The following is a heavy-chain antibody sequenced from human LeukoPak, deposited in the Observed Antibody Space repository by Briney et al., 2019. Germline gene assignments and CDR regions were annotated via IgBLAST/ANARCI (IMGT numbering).Heavy chain of an antibody. J-gene: IGHJ4*02. V-gene: IGHV4-34*01. Sequence: SETLSLTCAVYGGSFSGYFWTWIRQPPGKGLEWIGEINHSGSTNYNPFLKSRVTISVDMSKNQFSLKLSSVTAADTAVYYCARDGSGTENDYWGQGTLVTVSS. CDR2: INHSGST. CDR3: ARDGSGTENDY. CDR1: GGSFSGYF. D-gene: IGHD3-10*01.